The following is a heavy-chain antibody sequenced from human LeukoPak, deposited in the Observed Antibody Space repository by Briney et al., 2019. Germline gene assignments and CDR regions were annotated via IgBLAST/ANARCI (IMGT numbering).Heavy chain of an antibody. D-gene: IGHD2/OR15-2a*01. CDR2: ISSHGGST. Sequence: GGSLRLSCVASGFTFSTYAMYWVRQAPGKGLQYVSAISSHGGSTYYADSVKGRFTISRDNSENTVYLQMGSLRAEDMAVYYCTNFKPPAPDALDVWGQGTLITVSS. CDR1: GFTFSTYA. CDR3: TNFKPPAPDALDV. V-gene: IGHV3-64*02. J-gene: IGHJ3*01.